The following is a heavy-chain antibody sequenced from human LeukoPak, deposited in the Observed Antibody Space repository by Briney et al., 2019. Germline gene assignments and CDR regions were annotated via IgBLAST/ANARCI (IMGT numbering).Heavy chain of an antibody. D-gene: IGHD3-3*01. CDR1: GYTFTGYY. J-gene: IGHJ4*02. CDR2: INPNSGGT. CDR3: ARDSLEWLSFDY. V-gene: IGHV1-2*06. Sequence: ASVKVSCKASGYTFTGYYMHWVRQAPGQGLEWMGRINPNSGGTNYAQKFQGRVTMTRDTSISTAYMELSRLRSDDTAVYYCARDSLEWLSFDYWGQGNLVTVSS.